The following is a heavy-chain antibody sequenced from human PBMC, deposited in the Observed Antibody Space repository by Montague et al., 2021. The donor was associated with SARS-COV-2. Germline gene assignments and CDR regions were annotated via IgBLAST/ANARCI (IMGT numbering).Heavy chain of an antibody. Sequence: SLRLSCAASGFTFRSYAMYWVRQAPGKGLEWVAVMHSGVNGTDYADSVKGRHTISGDSSKNTLYLQMNSLRAEDTAVYYCARGANGYYSYYGLDVWGQGTTVTVSS. CDR1: GFTFRSYA. J-gene: IGHJ6*02. CDR3: ARGANGYYSYYGLDV. CDR2: MHSGVNGT. D-gene: IGHD3-10*01. V-gene: IGHV3-23*03.